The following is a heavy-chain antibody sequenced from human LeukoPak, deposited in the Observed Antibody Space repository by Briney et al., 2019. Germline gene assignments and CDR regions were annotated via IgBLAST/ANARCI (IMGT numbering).Heavy chain of an antibody. D-gene: IGHD3-16*01. Sequence: ASVKVSCKASGYTFTGYFLHWVRQAPGQGLEWMGWINPNNGFTNYTQKFKGRLIMTRDTSISTAYMELNRLTSDDTAVFYCARAWGSLYYFDYWGQGTLVTVSS. V-gene: IGHV1-2*02. CDR2: INPNNGFT. CDR1: GYTFTGYF. J-gene: IGHJ4*02. CDR3: ARAWGSLYYFDY.